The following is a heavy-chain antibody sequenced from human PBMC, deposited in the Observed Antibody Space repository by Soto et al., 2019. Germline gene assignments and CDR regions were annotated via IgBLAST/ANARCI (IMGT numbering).Heavy chain of an antibody. Sequence: VQLLESGGALVQPGGSLRLSCEASGFTFRSYAMSWVRQAPGKGLEWVAAISDNGGNTYYPDSVRGRFTISRDNSKNTLFLQMNSVRAEDTAVYYCAKDFSDDSSGGLDYWGQGNLVTVSS. J-gene: IGHJ4*02. CDR3: AKDFSDDSSGGLDY. CDR2: ISDNGGNT. V-gene: IGHV3-23*01. CDR1: GFTFRSYA. D-gene: IGHD3-22*01.